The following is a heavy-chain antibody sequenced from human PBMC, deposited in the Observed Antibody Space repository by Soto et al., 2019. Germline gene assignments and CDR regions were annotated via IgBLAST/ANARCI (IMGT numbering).Heavy chain of an antibody. D-gene: IGHD3-16*01. CDR2: IWYDGSNK. CDR1: GFTFSSYG. Sequence: QVQLVESGGGVVQPGRSLRLSCAAYGFTFSSYGMHWFRQAPGKGLEWVAVIWYDGSNKYYADSVKGRFTISRDNSKNTLYLQMNILRAEDTAVYYCAREGPLSPKHAFDIWGQGTMVTVSS. J-gene: IGHJ3*02. CDR3: AREGPLSPKHAFDI. V-gene: IGHV3-33*01.